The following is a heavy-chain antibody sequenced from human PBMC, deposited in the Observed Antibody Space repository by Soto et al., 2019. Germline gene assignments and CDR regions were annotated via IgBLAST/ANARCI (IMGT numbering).Heavy chain of an antibody. CDR3: VKTYGSGSYYNGYNS. Sequence: EVQLVESGGGLVQPGGSLRLSCSASGFTFSSYAMHWVRQAPGKGLEYVSAISNNVGSTYYADSVKGRFTISRDNSKNPLYLQMSSLRAEDTAVYYCVKTYGSGSYYNGYNSWGQGTLVTVSS. V-gene: IGHV3-64D*06. J-gene: IGHJ4*02. D-gene: IGHD3-10*01. CDR2: ISNNVGST. CDR1: GFTFSSYA.